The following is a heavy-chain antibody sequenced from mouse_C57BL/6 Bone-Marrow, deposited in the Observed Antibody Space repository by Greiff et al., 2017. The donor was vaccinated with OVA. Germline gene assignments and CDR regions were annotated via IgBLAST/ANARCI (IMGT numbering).Heavy chain of an antibody. D-gene: IGHD2-4*01. CDR2: ISYDGSN. J-gene: IGHJ3*01. CDR1: GYSITSGYY. V-gene: IGHV3-6*01. Sequence: DVKLQESGPGLVKPSQSLSLTCSVTGYSITSGYYWNWIRQFPGNKLEWMGYISYDGSNNYNPSLKNRISIPRYTSKNPFFLKLNSVTTEDTATYYCARALIYYDYDEGFAYWGQGTLVTVSA. CDR3: ARALIYYDYDEGFAY.